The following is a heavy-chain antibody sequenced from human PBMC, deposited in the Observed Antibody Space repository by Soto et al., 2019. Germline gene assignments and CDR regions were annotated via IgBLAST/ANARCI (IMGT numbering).Heavy chain of an antibody. CDR3: ARTLFGWGIWFDP. Sequence: SETLSLTCTVCGGCSSSYYWSWIRQPPGKGLEWIGYIYYSGSTNYNPSLKSRVTISVDTSKNQFSLRLSSVTAADTAVYYCARTLFGWGIWFDPWGQGTLVTVS. CDR2: IYYSGST. J-gene: IGHJ5*02. V-gene: IGHV4-59*01. D-gene: IGHD3-10*02. CDR1: GGCSSSYY.